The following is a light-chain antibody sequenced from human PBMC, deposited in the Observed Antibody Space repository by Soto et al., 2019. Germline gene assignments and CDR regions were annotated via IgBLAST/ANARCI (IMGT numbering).Light chain of an antibody. Sequence: EIVLTQSPGTLSLSPGERATLSCRASQSVSSSYLAWYQQKPGQAPRLLIYGASGMATGIPDRLSGSGSGTDFTLTISRLEPEDVAVYYCQQYGSSPLYTFGQGTKLEIK. CDR3: QQYGSSPLYT. V-gene: IGKV3-20*01. J-gene: IGKJ2*01. CDR1: QSVSSSY. CDR2: GAS.